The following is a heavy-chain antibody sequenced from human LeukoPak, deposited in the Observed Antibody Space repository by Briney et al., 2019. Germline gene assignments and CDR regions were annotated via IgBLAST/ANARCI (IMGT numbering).Heavy chain of an antibody. V-gene: IGHV3-11*04. J-gene: IGHJ5*02. D-gene: IGHD3-22*01. Sequence: GGSLRLSCAASGFTFSDYYMSWIRQAPGKGLECVSYISSSGSTIYYADSVKGRFTISRDNAKNSLYLQMNSLRAEDTAVYYCASNYAYYYDSSGYYTTWGQGTLVTVSS. CDR3: ASNYAYYYDSSGYYTT. CDR2: ISSSGSTI. CDR1: GFTFSDYY.